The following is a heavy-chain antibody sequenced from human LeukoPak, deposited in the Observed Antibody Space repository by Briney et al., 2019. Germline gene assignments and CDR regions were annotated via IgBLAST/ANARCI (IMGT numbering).Heavy chain of an antibody. CDR1: GFTFSSYA. CDR2: ISGSGGST. Sequence: GGSLRLSCAASGFTFSSYAMSWVRQAPGKGLEWVSAISGSGGSTYYADSVKGRSTISRDNSKNTLYLQMNSLRAEDTAVYYCAKGWDDDILTGDHNWGQGTLVTVSS. D-gene: IGHD3-9*01. J-gene: IGHJ4*02. V-gene: IGHV3-23*01. CDR3: AKGWDDDILTGDHN.